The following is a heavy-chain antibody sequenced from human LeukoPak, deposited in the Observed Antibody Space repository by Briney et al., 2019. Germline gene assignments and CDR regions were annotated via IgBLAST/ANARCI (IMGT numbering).Heavy chain of an antibody. Sequence: SETLSLTCTVSGGSISNYYWSWIRQPPGKGLEWIGYIYYSGSTSYNPSLKSRVTISVYTSKNQFSLKLTSVTAADTAVYYCARHGYTYGNFDYWGQGTLVTVSS. D-gene: IGHD5-18*01. J-gene: IGHJ4*02. CDR1: GGSISNYY. CDR3: ARHGYTYGNFDY. CDR2: IYYSGST. V-gene: IGHV4-59*08.